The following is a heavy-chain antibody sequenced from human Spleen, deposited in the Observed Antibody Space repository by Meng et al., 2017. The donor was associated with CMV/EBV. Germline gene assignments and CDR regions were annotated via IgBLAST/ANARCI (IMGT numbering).Heavy chain of an antibody. CDR3: AKGLADFDS. CDR2: ISGSGGST. J-gene: IGHJ4*02. V-gene: IGHV3-23*01. Sequence: RLSCAAVGFTFRISGMSWVRQGPGKGLEWVSAISGSGGSTYYVDSVKGRFTISRDNSKYTLYLQMNSLRAEDTAVYYCAKGLADFDSWGQGTLVTVSS. CDR1: GFTFRISG.